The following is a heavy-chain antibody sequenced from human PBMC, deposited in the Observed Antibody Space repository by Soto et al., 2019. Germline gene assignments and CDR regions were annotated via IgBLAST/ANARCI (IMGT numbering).Heavy chain of an antibody. Sequence: ASVKVSCKASGYTFTSYGISWVRQAPGQGLEWMGWISAYNGNTNYAQKLQGRVTMTTDTSTSTAYMELRSLRSDDPAVYYCAREGYCSGGSCYGYYYMDVWGKGTTVTVSS. CDR2: ISAYNGNT. CDR1: GYTFTSYG. D-gene: IGHD2-15*01. J-gene: IGHJ6*03. V-gene: IGHV1-18*01. CDR3: AREGYCSGGSCYGYYYMDV.